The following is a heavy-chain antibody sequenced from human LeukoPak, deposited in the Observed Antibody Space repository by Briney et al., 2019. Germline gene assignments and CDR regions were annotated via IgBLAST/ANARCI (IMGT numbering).Heavy chain of an antibody. V-gene: IGHV1-69*05. D-gene: IGHD2-21*01. CDR3: ARAAYCGGDCFESSPFDY. Sequence: ASVKVSCKASGGTFSSYAISWVRQAPGQGLEWMGGIIPIFGTANYAQKFQGRVTITTDESTSTAYMELSSLRSEDTAVYYCARAAYCGGDCFESSPFDYWGQGTLVTVSS. J-gene: IGHJ4*02. CDR1: GGTFSSYA. CDR2: IIPIFGTA.